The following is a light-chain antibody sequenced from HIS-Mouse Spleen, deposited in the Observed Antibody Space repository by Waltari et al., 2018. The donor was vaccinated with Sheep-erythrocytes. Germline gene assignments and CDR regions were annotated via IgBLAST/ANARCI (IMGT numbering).Light chain of an antibody. CDR1: RSDVGSYNL. Sequence: QSAPTQPASVSGSPGQSITISCTGTRSDVGSYNLVSWYQQRPGKAPKLMIYEGSKRPSGVSNRFSGSKSGNTASLTISGLQAEDEADYYCCSYAGSSTFHVVFGGGTKLTVL. CDR3: CSYAGSSTFHVV. V-gene: IGLV2-23*03. J-gene: IGLJ2*01. CDR2: EGS.